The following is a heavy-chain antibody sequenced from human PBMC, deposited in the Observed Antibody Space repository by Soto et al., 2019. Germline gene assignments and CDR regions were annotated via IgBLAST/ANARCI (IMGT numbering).Heavy chain of an antibody. CDR1: GFTVSSNY. D-gene: IGHD4-17*01. V-gene: IGHV3-53*02. CDR2: IYSGGST. Sequence: EVQLVETGGGLIQPGGSLRLSCAASGFTVSSNYMSWVRQAPGKGLEWVSVIYSGGSTYYADSVKGRFTISRDNSKNTLYLQMNSLRAEDTAVYYCATSHYGDYVDYWGQGTLVTASS. CDR3: ATSHYGDYVDY. J-gene: IGHJ4*02.